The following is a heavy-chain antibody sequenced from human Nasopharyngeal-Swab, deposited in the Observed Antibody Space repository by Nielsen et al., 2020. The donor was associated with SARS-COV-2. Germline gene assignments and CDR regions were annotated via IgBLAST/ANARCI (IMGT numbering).Heavy chain of an antibody. V-gene: IGHV3-48*03. D-gene: IGHD5-12*01. CDR3: ARERGGGYGDY. CDR1: GFTFSSYD. CDR2: IGRSGKTI. Sequence: GGSLRLSCAASGFTFSSYDMNWIRQAPNKGLEWLSYIGRSGKTIYYADSVKGRFTISRDNAKNSLYLQMNSLTAEDTAVYYCARERGGGYGDYWGQGTLVTVSS. J-gene: IGHJ4*02.